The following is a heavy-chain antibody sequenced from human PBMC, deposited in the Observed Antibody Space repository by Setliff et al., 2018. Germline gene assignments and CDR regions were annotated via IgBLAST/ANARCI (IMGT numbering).Heavy chain of an antibody. CDR2: MYYGGGGST. Sequence: LSLTCTVSGASVSGNSYYWGWIRQPPGKGLAWIGSMYYGGGGSTYYNASLKSRVTISVDTSKNQFSLKLNSVTAADTAVYYCARAPRYFDSTGSYFDGWGQGTLVTVSS. CDR3: ARAPRYFDSTGSYFDG. CDR1: GASVSGNSYY. J-gene: IGHJ4*02. D-gene: IGHD3-22*01. V-gene: IGHV4-39*07.